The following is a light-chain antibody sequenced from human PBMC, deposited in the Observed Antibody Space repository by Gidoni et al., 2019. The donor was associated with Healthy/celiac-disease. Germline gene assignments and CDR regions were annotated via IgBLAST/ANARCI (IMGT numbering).Light chain of an antibody. CDR1: QSISSW. Sequence: DSQMTQSTSTRSASVGDRVTITCRASQSISSWLAWFQQKPGKAPKLLIYKASSLESGVPSRFIGSGSGTAFTLTISSLQPDAFASYSCQQYTSYSHTFGQGPKLEIQ. CDR2: KAS. J-gene: IGKJ2*01. CDR3: QQYTSYSHT. V-gene: IGKV1-5*03.